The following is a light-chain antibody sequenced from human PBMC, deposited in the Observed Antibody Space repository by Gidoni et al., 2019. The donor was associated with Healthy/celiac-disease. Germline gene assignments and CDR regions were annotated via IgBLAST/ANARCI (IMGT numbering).Light chain of an antibody. Sequence: DFVMTQVPDFLAVSLGVSTTINWKPSQSVLYSTNNKNYLAWYQQKPGQPPKLLIYWASTRETGVPDRFSGSGSGTDFTLTISSLQAEDVAVYYCQQYNSNPWTFGQGTKVEIK. CDR2: WAS. CDR1: QSVLYSTNNKNY. J-gene: IGKJ1*01. V-gene: IGKV4-1*01. CDR3: QQYNSNPWT.